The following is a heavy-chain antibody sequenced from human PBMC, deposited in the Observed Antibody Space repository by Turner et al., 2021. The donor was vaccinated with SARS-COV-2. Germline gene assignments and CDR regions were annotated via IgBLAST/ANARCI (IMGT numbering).Heavy chain of an antibody. D-gene: IGHD2-21*02. CDR1: GYTLIELS. CDR3: ATGYAYCGGDCSIHY. J-gene: IGHJ4*02. Sequence: QVQLVQSGAEVKKPGASVMVSCKVSGYTLIELSMHWVRQAPGKGLEWMGGFDPEDGETIYAQKCQGRVTMTEDTSTDTAYMELSRLRSEDTAVYYCATGYAYCGGDCSIHYWGQGTLVNVSS. CDR2: FDPEDGET. V-gene: IGHV1-24*01.